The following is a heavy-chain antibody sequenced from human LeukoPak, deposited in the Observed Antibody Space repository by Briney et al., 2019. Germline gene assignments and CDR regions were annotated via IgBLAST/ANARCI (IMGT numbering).Heavy chain of an antibody. D-gene: IGHD6-13*01. V-gene: IGHV4-39*07. CDR2: IYYSGST. CDR1: GGSISSSSYY. J-gene: IGHJ4*02. Sequence: PSETLSLTCTVSGGSISSSSYYWGWIRQPPGKGLEWIGSIYYSGSTYYNPSLKSRVTISVDTSKNQFSLKLSSVTAADTAVYYCARVPAWYSSSWYEVHYWGQGTLVTVSS. CDR3: ARVPAWYSSSWYEVHY.